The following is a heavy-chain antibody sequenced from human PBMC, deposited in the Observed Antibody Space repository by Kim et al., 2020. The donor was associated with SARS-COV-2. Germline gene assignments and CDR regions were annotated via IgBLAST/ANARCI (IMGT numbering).Heavy chain of an antibody. CDR1: GFTFSSYA. J-gene: IGHJ6*02. Sequence: GGSLRLSCAASGFTFSSYAMSWVRQAPGKGLEWVSAISGSGGSTYYADSVKGRFTISRDNSKNTLYLQMNSLRAEDTAVYYCAKDLGWGPYYYGMDVWGQGTTVTVSS. D-gene: IGHD7-27*01. V-gene: IGHV3-23*01. CDR3: AKDLGWGPYYYGMDV. CDR2: ISGSGGST.